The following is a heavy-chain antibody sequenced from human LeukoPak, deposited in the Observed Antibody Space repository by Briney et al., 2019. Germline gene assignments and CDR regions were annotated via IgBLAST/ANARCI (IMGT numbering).Heavy chain of an antibody. V-gene: IGHV4-4*07. Sequence: SETLSLTCTVSGGSISSYYWSWTRQPAGKGLEWIGRIYTSGSTNYNPSLKSRVTMSVDTSKNQFSLKLSSVTAADTAVYYCARDPLPYSGSYYWDYWGQGTLVTVSS. D-gene: IGHD1-26*01. J-gene: IGHJ4*02. CDR3: ARDPLPYSGSYYWDY. CDR1: GGSISSYY. CDR2: IYTSGST.